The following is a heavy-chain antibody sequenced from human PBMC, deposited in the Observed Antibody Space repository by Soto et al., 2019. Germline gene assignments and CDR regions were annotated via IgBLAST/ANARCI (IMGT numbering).Heavy chain of an antibody. J-gene: IGHJ6*02. CDR2: ISYDGSNK. V-gene: IGHV3-30*18. Sequence: PGGSLRLSCAASGFTFSGYGMHWVRQAPGKGLEWVAVISYDGSNKYYADSVKGRFTISRDNSKNTLYLQMNSLRAEDTAVYYCAKGDWRFLEWLLSPGGSYYYYGMDVWGQGTTVTVSS. D-gene: IGHD3-3*01. CDR1: GFTFSGYG. CDR3: AKGDWRFLEWLLSPGGSYYYYGMDV.